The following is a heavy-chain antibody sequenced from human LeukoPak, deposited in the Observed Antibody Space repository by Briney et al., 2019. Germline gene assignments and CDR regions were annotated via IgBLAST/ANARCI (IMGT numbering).Heavy chain of an antibody. D-gene: IGHD3-22*01. J-gene: IGHJ4*02. CDR1: GGSISSSSYY. V-gene: IGHV4-39*07. CDR2: IYYSGST. Sequence: SETLSLTCTVSGGSISSSSYYWGWIRQPPGKGLEWIGSIYYSGSTYYNPSLKSRVTISVDTSKNQFSLKLSSVTAADTAVYYCARVPSDDYYDSSGYPTYYWGQGTLVTVSS. CDR3: ARVPSDDYYDSSGYPTYY.